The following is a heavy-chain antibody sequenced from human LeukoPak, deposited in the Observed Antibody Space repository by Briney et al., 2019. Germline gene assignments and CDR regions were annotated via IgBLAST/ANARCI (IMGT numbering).Heavy chain of an antibody. J-gene: IGHJ4*02. V-gene: IGHV3-23*01. CDR3: AKQNYIAAAGTADY. CDR1: GFTFSSYA. D-gene: IGHD6-13*01. Sequence: GGSLRLSCAVAGFTFSSYAVSWVRQAPGKGLEWVSAISGSGDSTYYADSVKGRFTISRDNSKNTVDLQMNSLRAEDTAVYYCAKQNYIAAAGTADYWGQGTLVTVSS. CDR2: ISGSGDST.